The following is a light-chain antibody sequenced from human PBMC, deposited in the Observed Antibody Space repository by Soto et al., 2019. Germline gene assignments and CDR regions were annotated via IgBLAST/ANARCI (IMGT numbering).Light chain of an antibody. V-gene: IGLV2-23*01. J-gene: IGLJ2*01. CDR3: CSYAGSNSLNVI. CDR1: SSDVGSYSL. CDR2: EGS. Sequence: QSALTQPASVSGSPGQSITISCTGTSSDVGSYSLVSWYQQHPGKAPKLMIYEGSKRPSGVSNRFSGSKSGNTASLTISGLQAEDEADYYCCSYAGSNSLNVIFGGGTKLTVL.